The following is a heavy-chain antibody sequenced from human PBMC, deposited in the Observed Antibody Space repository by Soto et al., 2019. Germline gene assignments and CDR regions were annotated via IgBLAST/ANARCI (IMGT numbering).Heavy chain of an antibody. CDR3: ARDECESTSCPLPGY. D-gene: IGHD2-2*01. CDR2: ISSSSSYI. V-gene: IGHV3-21*01. CDR1: GFTFSSYS. Sequence: GGSLRLSCAASGFTFSSYSMNWVRQAPGKGLEWVSSISSSSSYIYYADSGKGRFTISRDNAKNSLYLQMNSLRAEDTAVYYCARDECESTSCPLPGYWGQGTLVTVSS. J-gene: IGHJ4*02.